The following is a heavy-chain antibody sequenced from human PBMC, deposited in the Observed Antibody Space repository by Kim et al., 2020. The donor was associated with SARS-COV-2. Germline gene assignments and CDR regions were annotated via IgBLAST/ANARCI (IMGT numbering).Heavy chain of an antibody. CDR2: IYYSGST. CDR1: GGSVSSGSYY. CDR3: VREHYSSSSLDF. D-gene: IGHD6-6*01. J-gene: IGHJ4*02. Sequence: SETLSLTCTVSGGSVSSGSYYWSWIRQPPGKELEWIGYIYYSGSTNYNPSVKSRVTISVDTSKNQFSLKLSSVTAADTAVYYCVREHYSSSSLDFWGQGTLVTVSS. V-gene: IGHV4-61*01.